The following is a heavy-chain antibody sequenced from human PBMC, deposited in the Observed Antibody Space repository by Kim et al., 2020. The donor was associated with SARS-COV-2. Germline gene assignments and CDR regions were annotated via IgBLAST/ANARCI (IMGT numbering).Heavy chain of an antibody. CDR2: YSGGST. J-gene: IGHJ4*02. Sequence: YSGGSTSYADTVKGRFTITRDSSKNNLYLQMNSLRVEDTAVYYCANSAAYWGQGTLVTVS. D-gene: IGHD2-15*01. CDR3: ANSAAY. V-gene: IGHV3-53*01.